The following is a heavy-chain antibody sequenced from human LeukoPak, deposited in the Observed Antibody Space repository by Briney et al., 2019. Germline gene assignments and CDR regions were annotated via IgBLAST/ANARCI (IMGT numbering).Heavy chain of an antibody. J-gene: IGHJ3*02. CDR2: IYYSGST. D-gene: IGHD3-22*01. CDR3: AREASSGSLGAFDI. V-gene: IGHV4-59*01. CDR1: GGSISSYY. Sequence: NPSETLSLTCTVSGGSISSYYWSWIRQPPGKGLEWIGYIYYSGSTNYNPSLKSRVTISVDTSKNQFSLKLSSVTAADTAVYYCAREASSGSLGAFDIWGQGTMVTVSS.